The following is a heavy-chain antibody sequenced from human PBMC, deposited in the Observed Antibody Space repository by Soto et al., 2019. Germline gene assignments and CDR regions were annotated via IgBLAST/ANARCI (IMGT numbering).Heavy chain of an antibody. Sequence: GESLKISCRGSGYTFTNYWIGWVRQMPGKGLEWMGIIYPGDSDTKYNPSFQGQVTISADKSITTTYLQWSSLKASDTAIYYCAASIFYYGMDVWGQGTTVTVSS. J-gene: IGHJ6*02. CDR1: GYTFTNYW. V-gene: IGHV5-51*01. CDR3: AASIFYYGMDV. CDR2: IYPGDSDT.